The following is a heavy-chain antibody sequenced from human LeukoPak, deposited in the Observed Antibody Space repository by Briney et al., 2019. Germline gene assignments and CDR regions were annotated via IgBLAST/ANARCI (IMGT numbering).Heavy chain of an antibody. CDR1: GYTFTDYY. CDR3: ARDHRHTSDYQDFDY. J-gene: IGHJ4*02. Sequence: ASVKVSCKGSGYTFTDYYIHWVRQAPGQGLEGMGWINPDSGSTNYVRNFQGRVTMTRDPSINTAYMELNTLRSDATALYFCARDHRHTSDYQDFDYWGQGDLVTVSS. D-gene: IGHD5-12*01. CDR2: INPDSGST. V-gene: IGHV1-2*02.